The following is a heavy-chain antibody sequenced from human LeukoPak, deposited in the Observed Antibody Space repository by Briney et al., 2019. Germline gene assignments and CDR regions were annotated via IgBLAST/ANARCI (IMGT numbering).Heavy chain of an antibody. J-gene: IGHJ4*02. Sequence: SETPSLTCAVYGGSFSGYYWSWIRQPPGKGLEWIGEINHSGSTNYNPSLKSRVTISVDTSKNQFSLKLSSVTAADTAVYYCARAWHRLAVARWDYWGQGTLVTVSS. D-gene: IGHD6-19*01. CDR2: INHSGST. CDR1: GGSFSGYY. CDR3: ARAWHRLAVARWDY. V-gene: IGHV4-34*01.